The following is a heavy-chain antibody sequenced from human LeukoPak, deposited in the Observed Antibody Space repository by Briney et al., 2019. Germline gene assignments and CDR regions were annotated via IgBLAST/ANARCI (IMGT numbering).Heavy chain of an antibody. CDR2: ISSSGSTI. CDR3: VGGNTERRDGFLDY. Sequence: GGSLRLSCAASGFTFSSYEMNWVRQAPGKGLEWVSYISSSGSTIYYADSVKGRFTISRDNAKNSLYLQVNSLRAEDTAVYYCVGGNTERRDGFLDYWGQGTLVTVSS. J-gene: IGHJ4*02. D-gene: IGHD4-23*01. V-gene: IGHV3-48*03. CDR1: GFTFSSYE.